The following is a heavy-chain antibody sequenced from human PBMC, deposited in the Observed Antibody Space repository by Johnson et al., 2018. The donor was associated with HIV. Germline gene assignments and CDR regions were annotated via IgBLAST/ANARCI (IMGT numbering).Heavy chain of an antibody. CDR3: ARPIARGASDI. Sequence: QVQLVESGGGVVQPGRSLRLSCAASGFSFSSYAMHWVRQAPGKGLEWVAVISFDGANTYYADSVKGRFTISRDNSKNTLYLQMNSLRAEDTAVYYCARPIARGASDIWGQGTMVTVSS. J-gene: IGHJ3*02. CDR2: ISFDGANT. CDR1: GFSFSSYA. D-gene: IGHD3-10*01. V-gene: IGHV3-30*14.